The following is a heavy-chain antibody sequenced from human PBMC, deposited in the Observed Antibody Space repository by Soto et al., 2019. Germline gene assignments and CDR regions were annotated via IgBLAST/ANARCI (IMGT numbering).Heavy chain of an antibody. D-gene: IGHD6-13*01. J-gene: IGHJ4*02. CDR3: ARESVRQQLAYYFDY. V-gene: IGHV4-34*01. Sequence: PSETLSLTCAVYGGSFSGYYWSWIRQPPGKGLEWIGEINHSGSTNYNPSLKSRVTISVDTSKNQFSLQLNSVTPEDTAVYYCARESVRQQLAYYFDYWGQGTLVTVSS. CDR1: GGSFSGYY. CDR2: INHSGST.